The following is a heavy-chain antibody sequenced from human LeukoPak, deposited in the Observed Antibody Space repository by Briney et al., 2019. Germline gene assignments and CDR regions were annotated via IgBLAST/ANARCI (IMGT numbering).Heavy chain of an antibody. CDR1: GFTFSSYG. D-gene: IGHD6-13*01. J-gene: IGHJ4*02. CDR3: ARDGGSSWFSTYYFDY. Sequence: GGSLRLSCAASGFTFSSYGMHWVRQAPGKGLEWVAVIWYDGSNKYYADSVKGRFTISRDNSKNTLYLQMNSLRAEDTAVYYCARDGGSSWFSTYYFDYWGQGTLVTVSS. V-gene: IGHV3-33*01. CDR2: IWYDGSNK.